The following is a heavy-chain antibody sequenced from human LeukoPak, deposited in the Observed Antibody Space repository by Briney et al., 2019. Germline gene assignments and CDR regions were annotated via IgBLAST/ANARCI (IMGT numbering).Heavy chain of an antibody. V-gene: IGHV3-30*18. CDR2: ISSDGSNA. D-gene: IGHD3-10*01. J-gene: IGHJ4*02. CDR1: GFTFSSYG. CDR3: AKDLSGRKGPFDY. Sequence: GRTLRLSCAASGFTFSSYGMHWVRQAPGKGLEWVAVISSDGSNAYYADSVKGRFTMSRDNSKNTLFVQMNSLRAEDTAVYYCAKDLSGRKGPFDYWGQGTLVTVSS.